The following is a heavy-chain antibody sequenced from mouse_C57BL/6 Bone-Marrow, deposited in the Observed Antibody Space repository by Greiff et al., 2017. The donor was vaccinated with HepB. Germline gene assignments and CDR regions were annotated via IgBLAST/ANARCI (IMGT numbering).Heavy chain of an antibody. D-gene: IGHD2-12*01. V-gene: IGHV3-6*01. CDR2: ISYDGSN. Sequence: DVQLQESGPGLVKPSQSLSLTCSVTGYSITSGYYWNWIRQFPGNKLEWMGYISYDGSNNYNPSLKNRISITRDTSKNQFFLKLNSVTTEDTATYYCARDYDGYAMDYWGQGTSVTVSS. CDR1: GYSITSGYY. CDR3: ARDYDGYAMDY. J-gene: IGHJ4*01.